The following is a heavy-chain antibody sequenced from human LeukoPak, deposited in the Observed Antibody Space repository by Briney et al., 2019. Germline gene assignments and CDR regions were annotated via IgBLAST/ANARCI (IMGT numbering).Heavy chain of an antibody. CDR3: AKDVVGQQWPENY. Sequence: GGSLRLSCAASGFTFSSYGMHWVRQAPGKGLEWVAFIRYDGSNKYYADSVKGRFTISRDNSKNTLYLQMNSLRGEDTAVYYCAKDVVGQQWPENYWGQETLVTVSS. V-gene: IGHV3-30*02. CDR1: GFTFSSYG. J-gene: IGHJ4*02. CDR2: IRYDGSNK. D-gene: IGHD6-19*01.